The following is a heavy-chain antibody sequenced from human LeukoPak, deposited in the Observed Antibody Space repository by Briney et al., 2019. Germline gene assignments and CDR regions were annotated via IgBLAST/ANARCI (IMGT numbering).Heavy chain of an antibody. CDR2: INWNGGST. Sequence: GGSLRLSCAASGFTFDDYGMSWVRQAPGKGLEWVSGINWNGGSTGYADSVKGRFTISRDNAKNSLYLQMNSLRAEDTALYYCARGLVSVTDAYYFDYWGQGTLVTVSS. D-gene: IGHD3-16*02. CDR1: GFTFDDYG. CDR3: ARGLVSVTDAYYFDY. V-gene: IGHV3-20*04. J-gene: IGHJ4*02.